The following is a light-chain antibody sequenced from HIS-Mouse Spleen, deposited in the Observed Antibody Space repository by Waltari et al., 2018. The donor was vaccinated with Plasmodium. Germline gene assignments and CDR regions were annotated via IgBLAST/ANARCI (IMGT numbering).Light chain of an antibody. CDR3: QQYNNWSFT. J-gene: IGKJ3*01. CDR2: GSS. V-gene: IGKV3-15*01. CDR1: QTVRSN. Sequence: ELVLTQTPATLPVSPGERATLACRASQTVRSNLAWYQQKPAQAPRLLIYGSSTRATGIPARFSGSGSGTEFTLTISSLQSEDFAVYYCQQYNNWSFTFGPGTKVDIK.